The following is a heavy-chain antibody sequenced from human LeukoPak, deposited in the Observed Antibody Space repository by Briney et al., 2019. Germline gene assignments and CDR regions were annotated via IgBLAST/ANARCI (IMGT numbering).Heavy chain of an antibody. V-gene: IGHV4-39*01. D-gene: IGHD3-9*01. J-gene: IGHJ6*03. CDR3: ARGETDYDILTGYYSSRYYMDV. CDR2: IYYSGNT. Sequence: SETLSLTCTVSGVSISSSNSYWGWIRQPPGKGLEWIGSIYYSGNTYYNASLKSQVSISIDTSKNQFSLKLSSVTAADTAVYYCARGETDYDILTGYYSSRYYMDVWGKGTTVTISS. CDR1: GVSISSSNSY.